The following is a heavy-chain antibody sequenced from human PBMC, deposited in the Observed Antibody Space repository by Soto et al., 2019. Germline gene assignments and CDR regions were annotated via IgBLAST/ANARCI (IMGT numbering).Heavy chain of an antibody. CDR3: ARDRGEYIWGSYRYKGNSGGDY. V-gene: IGHV3-21*01. CDR1: GFTFSSYS. Sequence: EVQLVESGGGLVKPGGSLRLSCAASGFTFSSYSMNWVRQAPGKGLEWVSSISSSSSYIYYADSVKGRFTISRDNAKNSLYRQMNSLRAEDTAVYYCARDRGEYIWGSYRYKGNSGGDYWGQGSLVTVSS. D-gene: IGHD3-16*02. J-gene: IGHJ4*02. CDR2: ISSSSSYI.